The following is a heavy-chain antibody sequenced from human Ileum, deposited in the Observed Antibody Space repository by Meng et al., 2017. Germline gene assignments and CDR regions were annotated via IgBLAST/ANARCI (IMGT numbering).Heavy chain of an antibody. D-gene: IGHD3-22*01. CDR2: INPSSGGT. Sequence: ASVKVSCKASGYTFTDYDMHWVRQAPGQGLEWMGWINPSSGGTKYAQNFQGRVTMTRDTSINTAYMELSSLRSDDTAVYYCARDSTISVVGDDAFDIWGQGTMVTVSS. CDR1: GYTFTDYD. J-gene: IGHJ3*02. CDR3: ARDSTISVVGDDAFDI. V-gene: IGHV1-2*02.